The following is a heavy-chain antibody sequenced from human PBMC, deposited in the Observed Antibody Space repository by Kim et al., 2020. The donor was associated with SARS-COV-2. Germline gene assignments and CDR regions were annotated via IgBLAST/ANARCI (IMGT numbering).Heavy chain of an antibody. CDR3: AKDILVGGRHFDN. CDR2: ISGNGGST. D-gene: IGHD1-26*01. Sequence: GGSLRLSCAASGFTLISYAMSWVRQAPGKGLEWVSSISGNGGSTYYADSVKGRFTISRDNSKNTLYLQMNSLRAEDTAVYYCAKDILVGGRHFDNWGHGTLVTVSS. J-gene: IGHJ4*01. V-gene: IGHV3-23*01. CDR1: GFTLISYA.